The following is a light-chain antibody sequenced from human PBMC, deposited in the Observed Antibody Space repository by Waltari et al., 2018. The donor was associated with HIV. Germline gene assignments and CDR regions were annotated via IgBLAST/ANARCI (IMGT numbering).Light chain of an antibody. CDR1: TLGAKY. CDR3: QAWDSSTVV. CDR2: QDN. Sequence: SYELTQPPSVSVSPGQTASVSCSGDTLGAKYVSGYQQKPGQYPATVIYQDNRRPSGIPERFSGSNSGDTATLTISGTQPVDEADYYCQAWDSSTVVFGPGTKVTVL. V-gene: IGLV3-1*01. J-gene: IGLJ1*01.